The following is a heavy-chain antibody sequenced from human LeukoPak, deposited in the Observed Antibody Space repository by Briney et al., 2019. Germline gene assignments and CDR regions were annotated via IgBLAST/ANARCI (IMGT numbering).Heavy chain of an antibody. V-gene: IGHV3-7*01. D-gene: IGHD3-10*01. CDR3: ARVFNRLWFGEGFDY. CDR2: IKQDGSEK. J-gene: IGHJ4*02. CDR1: GFTFSSYW. Sequence: GGSLRLSCAASGFTFSSYWMSWVRQAPGKGLEWVANIKQDGSEKYYVDSVKGRFTISRDNAKNSLYLQMNSLRAEDTAVYYCARVFNRLWFGEGFDYWGQGTLVTVSS.